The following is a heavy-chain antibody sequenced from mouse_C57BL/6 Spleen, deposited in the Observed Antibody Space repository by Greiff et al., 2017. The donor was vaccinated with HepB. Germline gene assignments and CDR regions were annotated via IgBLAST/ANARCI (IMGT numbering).Heavy chain of an antibody. CDR3: APHYYYGSSSFDY. Sequence: VQLQQSVAELVRPGASVKLSCTASGFNIKNTYMHWVKQRPEQGLEWIGRIDPANGNTKYAPKFQGKATITADTSSNTAYLQLSSLTSEDTAIYYCAPHYYYGSSSFDYWGQGTTLTVSS. J-gene: IGHJ2*01. CDR1: GFNIKNTY. V-gene: IGHV14-3*01. D-gene: IGHD1-1*01. CDR2: IDPANGNT.